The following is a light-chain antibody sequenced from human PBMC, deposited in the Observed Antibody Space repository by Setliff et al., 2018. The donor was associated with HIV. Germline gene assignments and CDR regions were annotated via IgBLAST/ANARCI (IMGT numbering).Light chain of an antibody. J-gene: IGLJ1*01. Sequence: QSALTQPASMSGSPGQSITISCTGTSSDVGGYNFVSWYQQHPGKAPKLVIYDVAQRPSGGSSRFSGSKSGDTASLTISGLQTEDEADYYCNSYTSSDTYVFGTGTKVTVL. CDR3: NSYTSSDTYV. CDR1: SSDVGGYNF. CDR2: DVA. V-gene: IGLV2-14*03.